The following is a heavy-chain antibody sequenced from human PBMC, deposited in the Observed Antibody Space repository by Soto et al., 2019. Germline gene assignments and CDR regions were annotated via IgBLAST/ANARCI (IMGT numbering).Heavy chain of an antibody. CDR2: ISGSGGST. CDR1: GFTFSSYA. Sequence: EVHLLESGGGLVQPGGSLRLSCAASGFTFSSYAMSWVRQAPGKGLEWDSAISGSGGSTYYADSVKGRFTISRDNSKNTLYLQMSSLRVEDTAVYYCAKVVTTVVRGASSDYWGQGTLVTV. V-gene: IGHV3-23*01. D-gene: IGHD3-10*01. CDR3: AKVVTTVVRGASSDY. J-gene: IGHJ4*02.